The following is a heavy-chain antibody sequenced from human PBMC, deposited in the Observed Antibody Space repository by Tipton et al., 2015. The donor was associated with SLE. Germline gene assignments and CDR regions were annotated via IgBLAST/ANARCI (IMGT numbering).Heavy chain of an antibody. J-gene: IGHJ3*02. V-gene: IGHV3-30*07. Sequence: SLRLSCAASGFIFSDYYMTWIRQAPGKGLEWVAVISYDGSNKYYADSVKGRFTISRDNAKNSLYLQMNSLRAEDTAVYYCARDSGRITIFGVVLDAFDIWGQGTMVTVSS. CDR2: ISYDGSNK. D-gene: IGHD3-3*01. CDR3: ARDSGRITIFGVVLDAFDI. CDR1: GFIFSDYY.